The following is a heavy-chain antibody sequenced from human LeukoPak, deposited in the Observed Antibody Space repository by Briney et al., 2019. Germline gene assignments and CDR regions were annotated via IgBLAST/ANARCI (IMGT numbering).Heavy chain of an antibody. J-gene: IGHJ6*03. CDR3: ARDQTYSSSFMDV. CDR1: GFTFSSYS. Sequence: PGGSLRLSCAASGFTFSSYSMNWVRQAPGKGLEWVSSISSSSSYMYYADSVKGRFTISRDNAKNSLYLQMNSLRAEDTAVYYCARDQTYSSSFMDVWGKGTTVTVSS. V-gene: IGHV3-21*01. CDR2: ISSSSSYM. D-gene: IGHD6-6*01.